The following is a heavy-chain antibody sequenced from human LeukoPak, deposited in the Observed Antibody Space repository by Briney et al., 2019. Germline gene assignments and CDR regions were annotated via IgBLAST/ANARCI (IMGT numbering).Heavy chain of an antibody. CDR2: VSYSGSNK. Sequence: GRSLRLSCAASGFTFSNYAIHWVRQAPGKGLDWVAVVSYSGSNKYYADSVKGRFTVSRDNSKNTLYLQMNSLRAEDTAVYYCARVTGYCGGDCPYYFDYWGQGTLVTVSS. J-gene: IGHJ4*02. D-gene: IGHD2-21*01. CDR3: ARVTGYCGGDCPYYFDY. V-gene: IGHV3-30-3*01. CDR1: GFTFSNYA.